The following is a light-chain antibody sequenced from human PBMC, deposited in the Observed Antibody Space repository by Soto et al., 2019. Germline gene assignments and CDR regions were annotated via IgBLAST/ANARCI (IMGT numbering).Light chain of an antibody. CDR2: DAS. CDR1: QSVSSY. Sequence: EIVLTQSPATLSLSPGERATLSCRASQSVSSYLAWYQQKPGQAPRLLIYDASNRATGIPARFSGSGSGTDFTLTISSLVPEDFAVYYCQQRSNWPPHFGGGTKVDI. CDR3: QQRSNWPPH. V-gene: IGKV3-11*01. J-gene: IGKJ4*01.